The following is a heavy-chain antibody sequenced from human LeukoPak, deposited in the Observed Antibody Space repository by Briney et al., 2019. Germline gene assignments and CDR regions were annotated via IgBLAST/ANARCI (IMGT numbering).Heavy chain of an antibody. V-gene: IGHV4-30-4*01. CDR3: ASRGHSTGWYFFDY. D-gene: IGHD6-19*01. CDR1: GGSISSGDYY. J-gene: IGHJ4*02. Sequence: SQTLSLTCTVSGGSISSGDYYWSWIRQPPGKGLEWIGYIYYSGSTYYNPSLKSRVTISVDTFKNQFSLKLSSVTAADTAVYYCASRGHSTGWYFFDYWGQGTLVTVSS. CDR2: IYYSGST.